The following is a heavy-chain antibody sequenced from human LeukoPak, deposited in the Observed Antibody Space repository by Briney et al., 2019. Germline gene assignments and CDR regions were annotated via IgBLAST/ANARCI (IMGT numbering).Heavy chain of an antibody. CDR2: ISSSSIYI. D-gene: IGHD5-18*01. Sequence: GGSLRLSCAASGFILSSYSMNWVRQAPGKGLEWVSSISSSSIYIYYADSVKGRFTISRDNAKNSLYLQMNSLRAEDSAVYYCAKNAGYSYGLYYFDYWGQGTLVTVSS. V-gene: IGHV3-21*04. J-gene: IGHJ4*02. CDR3: AKNAGYSYGLYYFDY. CDR1: GFILSSYS.